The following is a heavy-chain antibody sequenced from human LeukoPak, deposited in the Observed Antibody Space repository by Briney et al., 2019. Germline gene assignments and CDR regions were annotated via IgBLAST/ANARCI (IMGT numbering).Heavy chain of an antibody. CDR3: ARGTYYYDSSGYTSGWFDP. V-gene: IGHV1-69*05. J-gene: IGHJ5*02. CDR1: GGTLSSYA. CDR2: IIPIFGTA. D-gene: IGHD3-22*01. Sequence: ASVKVSCKASGGTLSSYAISWVRQAPGQGLEWMGGIIPIFGTANYAQKFQGRVTITTDESTSTAYMELSSLRSEDTAVYYCARGTYYYDSSGYTSGWFDPWGQGTLVTVSS.